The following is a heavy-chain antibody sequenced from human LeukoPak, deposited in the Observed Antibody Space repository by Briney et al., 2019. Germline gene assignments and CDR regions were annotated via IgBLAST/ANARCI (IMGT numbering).Heavy chain of an antibody. Sequence: GGSLRLSCAASGFTFSNAWMSWVRQAPGKGLEWVGRIKSKTDGGTTDYAAPVKGRFTISRDDSKSIAYLQMNSLKTEDTAVYYCTRARSIVVVIYPDAFDIWGQGTMVTVSS. CDR2: IKSKTDGGTT. J-gene: IGHJ3*02. V-gene: IGHV3-15*01. CDR3: TRARSIVVVIYPDAFDI. CDR1: GFTFSNAW. D-gene: IGHD3-22*01.